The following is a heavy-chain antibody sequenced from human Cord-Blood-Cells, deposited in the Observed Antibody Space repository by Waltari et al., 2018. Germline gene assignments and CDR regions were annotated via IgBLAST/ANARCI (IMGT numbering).Heavy chain of an antibody. CDR3: AREAPLSYFDY. Sequence: QVQLVQSGAEVKKPGSSVKVSCKASGGTFSSYAISWVQQAPGQGLEWMGGVIPIFSTANYAHKFQGRVTSTADKSTSTAYMELSSLRSEDTAVYYCAREAPLSYFDYWGQGTLVPVSS. D-gene: IGHD3-16*02. CDR1: GGTFSSYA. V-gene: IGHV1-69*06. CDR2: VIPIFSTA. J-gene: IGHJ4*02.